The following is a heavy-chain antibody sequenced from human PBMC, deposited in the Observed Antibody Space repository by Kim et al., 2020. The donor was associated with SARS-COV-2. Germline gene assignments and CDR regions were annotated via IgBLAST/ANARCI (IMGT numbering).Heavy chain of an antibody. V-gene: IGHV1-18*01. CDR2: ISAYNCNT. CDR1: GYTFTSYG. CDR3: ARDLPMVRGVTPFDY. J-gene: IGHJ4*02. Sequence: ASVKVSCKASGYTFTSYGISWVRQAPGQGLEWMGLISAYNCNTNYAQKLQGRVTMTTDTSTSTAYMELRSLRSDDTAVYYCARDLPMVRGVTPFDYWGQGTLVTVSS. D-gene: IGHD3-10*01.